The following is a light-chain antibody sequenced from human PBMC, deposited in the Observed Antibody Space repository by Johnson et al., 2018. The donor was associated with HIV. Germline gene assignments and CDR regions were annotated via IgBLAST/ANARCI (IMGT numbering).Light chain of an antibody. CDR3: GTWDNSLSAVP. CDR1: SSNIGNNY. Sequence: QSVLTQPPSVSAAPGQKVTIPCSGSSSNIGNNYASWYQQVPGTAPKLLIYDNHKRPSGIPDRFSGSKSGTSATLGITGLQTGDEADYYCGTWDNSLSAVPFGTGNNVTGL. CDR2: DNH. V-gene: IGLV1-51*01. J-gene: IGLJ1*01.